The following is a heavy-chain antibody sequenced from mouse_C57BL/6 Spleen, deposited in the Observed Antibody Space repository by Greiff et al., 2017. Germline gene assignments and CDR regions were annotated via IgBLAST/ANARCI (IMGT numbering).Heavy chain of an antibody. CDR3: ARGGYYGSMDY. D-gene: IGHD1-1*01. CDR1: GYTFTSYW. J-gene: IGHJ4*01. CDR2: IDPSDSYT. V-gene: IGHV1-69*01. Sequence: VQLQQSGAELVMPGASVKLSCKASGYTFTSYWMHWVKQRPGQGLEWIGEIDPSDSYTNYNQKFKGKSTLTVDKSSSTAYMQLSSLTSEDSAVYYCARGGYYGSMDYWGQGTSVTVSS.